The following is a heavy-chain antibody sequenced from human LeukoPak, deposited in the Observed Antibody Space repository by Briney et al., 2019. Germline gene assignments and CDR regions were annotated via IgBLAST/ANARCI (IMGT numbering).Heavy chain of an antibody. J-gene: IGHJ4*02. V-gene: IGHV3-30*18. CDR1: GFTFSTYG. D-gene: IGHD1-1*01. CDR2: ISYDGSTK. Sequence: GGSLRLSCTASGFTFSTYGMHWVRQAPGKGLEWVTLISYDGSTKYYSDSVKGRFTLSRDNSKNTLYLQMNSLRAEDTAVYYCAKGERGDGYWGQGTLVTVSS. CDR3: AKGERGDGY.